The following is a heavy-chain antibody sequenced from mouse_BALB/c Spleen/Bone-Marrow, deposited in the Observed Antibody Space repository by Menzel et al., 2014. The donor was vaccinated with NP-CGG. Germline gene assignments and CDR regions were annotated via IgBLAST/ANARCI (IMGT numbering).Heavy chain of an antibody. D-gene: IGHD1-2*01. CDR1: ELSLTTYG. CDR3: ARGLRLRDYFDY. J-gene: IGHJ2*01. V-gene: IGHV2-9*02. Sequence: VKLVESGPGLVAPSQSLSITCTVSELSLTTYGVHWVRQPPGKGLEWLGVIWAGGITNYNSALMSRLSISKDNSKSQVFLKMNSLQTNDTAMYYCARGLRLRDYFDYWGQGTTLTVSS. CDR2: IWAGGIT.